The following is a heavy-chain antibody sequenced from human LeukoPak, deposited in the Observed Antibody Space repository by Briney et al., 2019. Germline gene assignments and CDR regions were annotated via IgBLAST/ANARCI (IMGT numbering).Heavy chain of an antibody. CDR2: ISYTGNSP. V-gene: IGHV3-23*01. CDR3: AKMFSSTWSDWYFDL. CDR1: GFGFSTYA. D-gene: IGHD6-13*01. J-gene: IGHJ2*01. Sequence: GGSLRLSCAASGFGFSTYAMSRVRQAPGKGLEWVSSISYTGNSPYYADSVKGRFTISRDNSNNTLYLQMSTLRAEDTAIYYCAKMFSSTWSDWYFDLWGRGTLVTVSS.